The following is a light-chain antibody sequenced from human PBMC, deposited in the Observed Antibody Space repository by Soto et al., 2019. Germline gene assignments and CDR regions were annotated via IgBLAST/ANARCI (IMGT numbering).Light chain of an antibody. CDR3: ISYTSSSTLVV. CDR1: SRDVGGYNY. J-gene: IGLJ2*01. Sequence: QSALTQPASVSGSPGQSITISCTGTSRDVGGYNYVSWYQQHPGKAPKLMIYEVSNRPSGVSNRFSGSKSGNTTSLTISGLQAEDEADYYCISYTSSSTLVVFGGGTKVTVL. CDR2: EVS. V-gene: IGLV2-14*01.